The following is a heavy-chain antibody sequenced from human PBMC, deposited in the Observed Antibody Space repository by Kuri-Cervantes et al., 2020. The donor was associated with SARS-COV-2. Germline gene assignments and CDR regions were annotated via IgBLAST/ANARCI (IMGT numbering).Heavy chain of an antibody. Sequence: GSLRLSCTVSGGSVSSGSYYWSWIRQPPGKGLEWIGYIYYSGSTNYNPSLKSRVTISVDTSKNQFSLKLSSVTAADTAVYYCARNSGYSSGWFYYYYYMDVWGKGTTVTVSS. CDR2: IYYSGST. V-gene: IGHV4-61*01. J-gene: IGHJ6*03. D-gene: IGHD6-19*01. CDR3: ARNSGYSSGWFYYYYYMDV. CDR1: GGSVSSGSYY.